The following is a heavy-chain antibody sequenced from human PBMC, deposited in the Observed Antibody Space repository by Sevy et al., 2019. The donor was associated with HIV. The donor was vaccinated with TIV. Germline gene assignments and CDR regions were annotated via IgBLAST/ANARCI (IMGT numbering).Heavy chain of an antibody. D-gene: IGHD6-13*01. Sequence: SETLSLTCTVSGGSISSSSYYWGWIRQPPGKGLEWIGSIYYSGSTYYNPSLKSRVTISVDTSKNQFSLKLSSVTAADTAVYYCARQRGYGAVAGVDYWGQGTLVTVSS. J-gene: IGHJ4*02. V-gene: IGHV4-39*01. CDR3: ARQRGYGAVAGVDY. CDR2: IYYSGST. CDR1: GGSISSSSYY.